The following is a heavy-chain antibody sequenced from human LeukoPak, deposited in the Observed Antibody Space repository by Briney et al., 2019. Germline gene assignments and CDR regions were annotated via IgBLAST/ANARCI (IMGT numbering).Heavy chain of an antibody. J-gene: IGHJ4*02. Sequence: GRPLRLSCAASGFTFSSYGMHWVRQAPGKGLEWVAVIWYDGSNKYYADSVKGRFTISRDNSKNTLYLQMNSLRAEDTAVYYCARGEMATITSVLVYWGQGTLVTVSS. V-gene: IGHV3-33*01. CDR1: GFTFSSYG. CDR3: ARGEMATITSVLVY. CDR2: IWYDGSNK. D-gene: IGHD5-24*01.